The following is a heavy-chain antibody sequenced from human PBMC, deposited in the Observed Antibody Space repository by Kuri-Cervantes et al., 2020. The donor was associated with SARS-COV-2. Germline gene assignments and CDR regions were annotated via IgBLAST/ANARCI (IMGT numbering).Heavy chain of an antibody. J-gene: IGHJ4*02. Sequence: GGSLRLSCAASGFTFSSYAMSWVRQAPGKGLEWVSAISGSGGSTYYADSVKSRFTISRDNSKNTLYLQMNSLRAEDTAVYYCAKVADGDYEENRYYFDYWGQGTLVTVSS. CDR1: GFTFSSYA. V-gene: IGHV3-23*01. D-gene: IGHD4-17*01. CDR3: AKVADGDYEENRYYFDY. CDR2: ISGSGGST.